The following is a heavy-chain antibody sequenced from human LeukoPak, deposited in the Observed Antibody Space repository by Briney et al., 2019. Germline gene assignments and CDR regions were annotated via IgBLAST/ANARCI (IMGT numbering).Heavy chain of an antibody. CDR2: ISGSGGST. Sequence: GGSLRLSCAASGFTFSSYAMSWVRQAPGKGLERVSAISGSGGSTYYADSVKGRFTIPRDNSKNTLYLQMNSLRAEDTAVYYCAKGPGIMITFGGVLPPDYWGQGTLVTVSS. CDR1: GFTFSSYA. V-gene: IGHV3-23*01. D-gene: IGHD3-16*01. J-gene: IGHJ4*02. CDR3: AKGPGIMITFGGVLPPDY.